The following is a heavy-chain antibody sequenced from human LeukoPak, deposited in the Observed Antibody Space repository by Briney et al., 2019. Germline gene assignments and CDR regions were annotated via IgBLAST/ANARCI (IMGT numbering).Heavy chain of an antibody. Sequence: GGSLRLSCAASGFTFNNYGMSWVRQAPGKGLEWVSAISGSGVTTYYADSVKGRFTISRDNSKHTLYLQMNSLRAEDTAVYYCSKWKAIVLVPAARSPIDYWGQGTLVTVSS. V-gene: IGHV3-23*01. J-gene: IGHJ4*02. CDR2: ISGSGVTT. CDR3: SKWKAIVLVPAARSPIDY. CDR1: GFTFNNYG. D-gene: IGHD2-2*01.